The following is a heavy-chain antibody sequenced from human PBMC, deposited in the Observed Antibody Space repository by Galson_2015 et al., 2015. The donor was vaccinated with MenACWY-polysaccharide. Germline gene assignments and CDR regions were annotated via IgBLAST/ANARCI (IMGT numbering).Heavy chain of an antibody. CDR2: INADGSAI. CDR3: TKAVANFCRGSSCYFSWFDP. CDR1: GFSFSIYW. J-gene: IGHJ5*02. D-gene: IGHD2-15*01. V-gene: IGHV3-74*01. Sequence: SLRLSCAASGFSFSIYWMHWVRQAPGKGLVWVARINADGSAIDYADSVRGRFTISRDNVKNTLYLEMNSLRADDTAVYYCTKAVANFCRGSSCYFSWFDPWGQGTLVTVSS.